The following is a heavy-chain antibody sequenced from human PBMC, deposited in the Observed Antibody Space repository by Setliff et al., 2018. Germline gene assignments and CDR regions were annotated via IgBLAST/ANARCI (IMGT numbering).Heavy chain of an antibody. CDR1: GGSFDTYY. D-gene: IGHD1-1*01. J-gene: IGHJ3*02. V-gene: IGHV4-34*01. Sequence: SETLSLTCNVYGGSFDTYYWSWIRQPPGKGLEWFGEINHSGSGDYNPSFKGRVTISVDTSKKQFSLTLTSVTAADTALYYCRQAVVGSDVFDIWGQGTVVTVSS. CDR3: RQAVVGSDVFDI. CDR2: INHSGSG.